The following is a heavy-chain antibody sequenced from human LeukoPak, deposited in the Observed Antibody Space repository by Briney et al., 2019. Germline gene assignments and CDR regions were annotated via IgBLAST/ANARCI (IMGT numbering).Heavy chain of an antibody. J-gene: IGHJ3*01. CDR1: GFTFSNFW. CDR2: IKNDGTEK. D-gene: IGHD2-15*01. CDR3: ARSRSVDV. V-gene: IGHV3-7*01. Sequence: GSLRLSCAASGFTFSNFWMSWVRQAPGKGLEWVANIKNDGTEKNSVDSVKGRFTISRDNAKNSLYLQMDSLRAEDTAVYYCARSRSVDVWGQGTMVIVSS.